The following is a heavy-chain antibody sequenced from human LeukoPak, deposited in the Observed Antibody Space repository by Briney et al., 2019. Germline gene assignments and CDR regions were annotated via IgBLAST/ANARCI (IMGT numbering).Heavy chain of an antibody. D-gene: IGHD1-14*01. CDR3: ARVGPETAFDY. J-gene: IGHJ4*02. CDR2: INYKGGTT. CDR1: GFTLSSFS. V-gene: IGHV3-64*02. Sequence: GRSLRLSCSASGFTLSSFSMHWVRQSPGRGLEYVSAINYKGGTTYYADSVKGRFTISRDNSKNTLYLQMASLRDEDMAVYYCARVGPETAFDYWGQGTLVTVSS.